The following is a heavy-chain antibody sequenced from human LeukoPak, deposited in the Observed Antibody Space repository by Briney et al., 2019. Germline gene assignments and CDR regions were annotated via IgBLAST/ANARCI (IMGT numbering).Heavy chain of an antibody. V-gene: IGHV4-4*09. J-gene: IGHJ6*03. Sequence: SETLSLTCTVSGGSISSYYWSWIRQPPGKGLEWIGYIYTSGSTNYNPSLKSRVTISVDTSKNQFSLKLSSVTAADTAVYYCARLSYYYYYMDVWGKGTTVPVSS. CDR2: IYTSGST. CDR1: GGSISSYY. CDR3: ARLSYYYYYMDV.